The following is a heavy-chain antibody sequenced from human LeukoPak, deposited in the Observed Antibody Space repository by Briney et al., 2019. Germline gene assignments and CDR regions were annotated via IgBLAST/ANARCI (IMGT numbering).Heavy chain of an antibody. CDR1: GGTFSSYA. Sequence: SVTVSCKASGGTFSSYAISWVRQAPGQGLEWMGRIIPILGIANYAQKFQGRVTITADKSTSTAYMELSSLRSEDTAVYYCARGDDSGFDYWGQGTLVTVSS. CDR3: ARGDDSGFDY. D-gene: IGHD3-22*01. CDR2: IIPILGIA. J-gene: IGHJ4*02. V-gene: IGHV1-69*04.